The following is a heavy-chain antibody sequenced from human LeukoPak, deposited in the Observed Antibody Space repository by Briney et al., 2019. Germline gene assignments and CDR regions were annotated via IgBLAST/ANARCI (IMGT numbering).Heavy chain of an antibody. D-gene: IGHD3-22*01. V-gene: IGHV1-69*05. Sequence: SVKVSCKASGGTFSSYAISWVRQAPGPGLEWMGGIIPIFGTANYAQKFQGRVTITTDESTSTAYMELSSLRSEDTAVYYCARYYDSSGYYFDYWGQGTLVTVSS. J-gene: IGHJ4*02. CDR3: ARYYDSSGYYFDY. CDR2: IIPIFGTA. CDR1: GGTFSSYA.